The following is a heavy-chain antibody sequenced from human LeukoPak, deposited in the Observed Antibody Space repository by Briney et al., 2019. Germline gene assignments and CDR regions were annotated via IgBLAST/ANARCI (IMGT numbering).Heavy chain of an antibody. D-gene: IGHD3-10*01. J-gene: IGHJ5*02. CDR2: IYYSGST. CDR1: GGSISSSSYY. Sequence: SETLSLTCTVSGGSISSSSYYWGWIRQPPGKGLEWIGSIYYSGSTYYNPSLKSRVTISVDTSKNQFSLKLSSVTAADTAVYYCARLTPRGRWFDPWGQGTLVTVSS. V-gene: IGHV4-39*07. CDR3: ARLTPRGRWFDP.